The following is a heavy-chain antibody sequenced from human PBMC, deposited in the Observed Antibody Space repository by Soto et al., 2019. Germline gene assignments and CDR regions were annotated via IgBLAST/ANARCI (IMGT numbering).Heavy chain of an antibody. CDR2: INHSGST. J-gene: IGHJ4*02. CDR1: GGSFSGYY. Sequence: SETLSLTCAVYGGSFSGYYWSWIRQPPGKGLEWIGEINHSGSTNYNPSLKSRVTISVDTSKNQFSLKLSSVTAADTAVYYCARPFPGGKLGFDYWGQGTLVTVSS. D-gene: IGHD6-13*01. CDR3: ARPFPGGKLGFDY. V-gene: IGHV4-34*01.